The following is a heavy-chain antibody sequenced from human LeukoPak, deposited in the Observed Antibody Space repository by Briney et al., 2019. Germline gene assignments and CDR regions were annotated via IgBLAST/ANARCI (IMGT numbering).Heavy chain of an antibody. CDR1: GGSISSYY. V-gene: IGHV4-59*01. CDR3: ARDGNCSGGSCYSGAFDI. D-gene: IGHD2-15*01. Sequence: SETLSLTCTASGGSISSYYWSWIRQPPGKGLEWIGYIYDSGSTNYNPSLKSRVTISVDTSKNQFSLKLSSVTAADTAVYYCARDGNCSGGSCYSGAFDIWGQGTMVTVSS. CDR2: IYDSGST. J-gene: IGHJ3*02.